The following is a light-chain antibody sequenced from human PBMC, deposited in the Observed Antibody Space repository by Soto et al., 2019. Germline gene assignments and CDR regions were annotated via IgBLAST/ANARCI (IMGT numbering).Light chain of an antibody. CDR1: QSINIW. CDR3: QQYNSYRA. CDR2: DAS. V-gene: IGKV1-5*01. Sequence: DIQMTQSPSTLSASVGDGVTVTCRASQSINIWLAWYQQKPGKAPKLLIYDASILESGVPSRFSGSGSGTEFTLTISSLQPDDFATYYCQQYNSYRAFGQGTKVDIK. J-gene: IGKJ1*01.